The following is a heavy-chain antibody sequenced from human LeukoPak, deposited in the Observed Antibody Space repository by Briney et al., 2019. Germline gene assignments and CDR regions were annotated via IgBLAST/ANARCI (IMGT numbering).Heavy chain of an antibody. Sequence: ALVKVSCKASGYTFTGYYMHWVRQAPGQGLEWMGWINPNSGGTNYAQKFQGRVTMTRDTSISTAYMELSRLRSDDTAVYYCARVEGIAVAGTGYFDYWGQGTLVTVSS. CDR2: INPNSGGT. CDR3: ARVEGIAVAGTGYFDY. CDR1: GYTFTGYY. J-gene: IGHJ4*02. D-gene: IGHD6-19*01. V-gene: IGHV1-2*02.